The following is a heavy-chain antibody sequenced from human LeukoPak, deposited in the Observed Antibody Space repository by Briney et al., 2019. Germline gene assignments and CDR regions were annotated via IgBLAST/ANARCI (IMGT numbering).Heavy chain of an antibody. D-gene: IGHD3-10*01. J-gene: IGHJ4*02. CDR3: ARVYYSSVSRVDY. CDR2: INTDGSST. V-gene: IGHV3-74*01. CDR1: GFTFSSYW. Sequence: GGSLRLSCAASGFTFSSYWMHWVRHGPGKELVWVSRINTDGSSTSYAESVKGRFTISRDNAKNTLYLQMNSLRAEDTAVYYCARVYYSSVSRVDYWGQGTLVTVSS.